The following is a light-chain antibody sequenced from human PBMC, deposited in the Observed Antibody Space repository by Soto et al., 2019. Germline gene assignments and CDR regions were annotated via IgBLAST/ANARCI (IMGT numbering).Light chain of an antibody. J-gene: IGKJ5*01. CDR3: QQYSQWPT. V-gene: IGKV3-15*01. CDR1: ESVSGN. Sequence: EIVMTQSPVTLSVSPGERATLSCRASESVSGNLSWYQQKPGQAPRLLIYDTASRATAIPARFSGSGSGTESPLTISSRQSEDFAVYYCQQYSQWPTFGQGTRLAIK. CDR2: DTA.